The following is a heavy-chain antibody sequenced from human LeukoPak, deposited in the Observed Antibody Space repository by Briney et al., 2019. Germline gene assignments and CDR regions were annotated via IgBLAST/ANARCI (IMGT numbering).Heavy chain of an antibody. CDR2: IFPSGGEI. V-gene: IGHV3-23*01. J-gene: IGHJ5*02. D-gene: IGHD5-18*01. CDR1: GFTFSTFA. CDR3: ARTGYSYGYLSNWFDP. Sequence: GGSLRLSCAASGFTFSTFAMIWVRQPPGKGLEWVSSIFPSGGEIHYADSVRGRFTISRDNSKNTLYLQMNSLRAEDTAVYYCARTGYSYGYLSNWFDPWGQGTLVTVSS.